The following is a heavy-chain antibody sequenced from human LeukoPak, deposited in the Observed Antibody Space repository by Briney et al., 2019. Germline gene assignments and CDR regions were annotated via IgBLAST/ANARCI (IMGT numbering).Heavy chain of an antibody. Sequence: GASVKVSCKASGYTFTDYYLHWVREAPGQGLQWMGWINPNSGGTNYAQKFQGRVTMTRETSITTVYMEMSRLRSDDTAVYYCARDLLQYFDWLTMAGYWGQGTLVSVSP. CDR3: ARDLLQYFDWLTMAGY. D-gene: IGHD3-9*01. CDR1: GYTFTDYY. V-gene: IGHV1-2*02. J-gene: IGHJ4*02. CDR2: INPNSGGT.